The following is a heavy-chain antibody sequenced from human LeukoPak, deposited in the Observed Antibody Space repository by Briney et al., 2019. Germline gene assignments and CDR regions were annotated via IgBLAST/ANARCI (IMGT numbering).Heavy chain of an antibody. CDR3: AKVEWELPPDY. CDR1: GFTFSSYS. V-gene: IGHV3-30*18. CDR2: ISYDGSNK. J-gene: IGHJ4*02. Sequence: PPGGSLRLSCAASGFTFSSYSMNWVRQAPGKGLEWVAVISYDGSNKYYADSVKGRFTISRDNSKNTLYLQMNSLRAEDTAVYYCAKVEWELPPDYWGQGTLVTVSS. D-gene: IGHD1-26*01.